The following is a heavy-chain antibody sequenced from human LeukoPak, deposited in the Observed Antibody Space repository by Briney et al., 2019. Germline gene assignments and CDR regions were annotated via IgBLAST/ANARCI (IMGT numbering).Heavy chain of an antibody. V-gene: IGHV3-23*01. CDR1: GFTFSSYA. J-gene: IGHJ3*02. CDR2: ISASGGST. D-gene: IGHD4-17*01. CDR3: AKEYPPEYGDYVAFDI. Sequence: GGSLRLSCAASGFTFSSYAMSWVRQAPGKGLEWVSTISASGGSTYYADSVKGRFTISRDNSKNTLYLQMNSLRAEDTAVYYCAKEYPPEYGDYVAFDIRGQGTMLTVSS.